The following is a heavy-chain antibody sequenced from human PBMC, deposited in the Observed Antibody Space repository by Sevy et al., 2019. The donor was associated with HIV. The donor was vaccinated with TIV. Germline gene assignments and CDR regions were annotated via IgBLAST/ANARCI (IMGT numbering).Heavy chain of an antibody. J-gene: IGHJ4*02. V-gene: IGHV3-23*01. CDR1: GFTFGSYM. CDR2: ISRTGGNT. CDR3: VKEGRDDFNPYLDF. D-gene: IGHD3-10*01. Sequence: GGSLRLSCAGSGFTFGSYMMNLVRQAPGRGLEWMSRISRTGGNTEYGDSAKGRFTISRDNSKNTVYLQMKDLRAEDTALYYCVKEGRDDFNPYLDFWGQGILVTVSS.